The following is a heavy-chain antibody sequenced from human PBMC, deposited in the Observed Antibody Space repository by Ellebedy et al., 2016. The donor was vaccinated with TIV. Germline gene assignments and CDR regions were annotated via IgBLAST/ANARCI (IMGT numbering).Heavy chain of an antibody. Sequence: GGSLRLSCAASGFSFSSYAMAWVRQAPGKGLEYISSLAGNGGNTDYADSVKGRFTISRDNSKNTLYLQMNSLRAEDTAVYYCAKVDREWELDNFDYWGQGTLVTVSS. V-gene: IGHV3-23*01. CDR2: LAGNGGNT. CDR3: AKVDREWELDNFDY. D-gene: IGHD3-10*01. J-gene: IGHJ4*02. CDR1: GFSFSSYA.